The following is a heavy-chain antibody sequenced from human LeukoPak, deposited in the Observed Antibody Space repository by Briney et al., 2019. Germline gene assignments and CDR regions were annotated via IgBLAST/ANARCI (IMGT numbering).Heavy chain of an antibody. CDR1: GYTFTSYG. CDR2: ISAYNGNT. Sequence: ASVKVSCKASGYTFTSYGISWVRQAPGQGLEWMGWISAYNGNTNYAQKLQGGVTITRNTSISTAYMELSSLRSEDTAVYYCARVGVLRFLEWSDYYMDVWGKGTTVTVSS. V-gene: IGHV1-18*01. CDR3: ARVGVLRFLEWSDYYMDV. J-gene: IGHJ6*03. D-gene: IGHD3-3*01.